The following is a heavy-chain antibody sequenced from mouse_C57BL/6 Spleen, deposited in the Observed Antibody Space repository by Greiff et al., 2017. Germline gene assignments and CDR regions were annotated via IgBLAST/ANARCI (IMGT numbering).Heavy chain of an antibody. V-gene: IGHV1-9*01. J-gene: IGHJ1*03. CDR1: GYTFTGYW. Sequence: VQLQQSGAELMKPGASVKLSCKATGYTFTGYWIEWVKQRPGHGLEWIGEILPGIGSTNYNEKFKGKATFTADTSSNTAYMQLSSLTTEDSAIYYCAENYYGSSHWYFDVWGTGTTVTVSS. D-gene: IGHD1-1*01. CDR3: AENYYGSSHWYFDV. CDR2: ILPGIGST.